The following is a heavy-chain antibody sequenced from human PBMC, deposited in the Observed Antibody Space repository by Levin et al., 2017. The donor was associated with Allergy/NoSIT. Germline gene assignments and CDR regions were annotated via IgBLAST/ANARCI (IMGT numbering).Heavy chain of an antibody. Sequence: GGSLRLSCKGSGYSFTSYWISWVRQMPGKGLEWMGRIDPSDSYTNYSPSFQGHVTISADKSISTAYLQWSSLKASDTAMYYCARQGRTDTPVLRYFDWSTSGPNYYYYYMDVWGKGTTVTVSS. V-gene: IGHV5-10-1*01. CDR3: ARQGRTDTPVLRYFDWSTSGPNYYYYYMDV. D-gene: IGHD3-9*01. CDR1: GYSFTSYW. J-gene: IGHJ6*03. CDR2: IDPSDSYT.